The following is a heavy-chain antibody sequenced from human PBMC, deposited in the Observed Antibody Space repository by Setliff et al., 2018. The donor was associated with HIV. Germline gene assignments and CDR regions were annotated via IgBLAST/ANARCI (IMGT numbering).Heavy chain of an antibody. CDR3: ARVRLRVPPSTFDY. CDR2: INHSGIT. CDR1: GASFSGYY. D-gene: IGHD2-2*01. J-gene: IGHJ4*02. Sequence: SETLSLTCAVYGASFSGYYWDWIRQSPGTGLEWIGEINHSGITNYNPTLKSRVTISTDTSKSQFSLRLNSVTAADTALYYCARVRLRVPPSTFDYWGQGALVTVSS. V-gene: IGHV4-34*01.